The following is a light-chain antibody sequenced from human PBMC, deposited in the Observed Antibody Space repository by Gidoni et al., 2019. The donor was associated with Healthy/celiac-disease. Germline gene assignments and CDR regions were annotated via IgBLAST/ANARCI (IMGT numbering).Light chain of an antibody. CDR3: QQRYSTLSIT. CDR1: QRISSY. Sequence: ITMTPSPSSLSASVGDSVTITCQASQRISSYLYCYQQQPGKAPKILLYSASSLQSGVPSRFSGSGSGTDFSLLIISLQPADFATFYCQQRYSTLSITFGQGTRLEIK. J-gene: IGKJ5*01. CDR2: SAS. V-gene: IGKV1-39*01.